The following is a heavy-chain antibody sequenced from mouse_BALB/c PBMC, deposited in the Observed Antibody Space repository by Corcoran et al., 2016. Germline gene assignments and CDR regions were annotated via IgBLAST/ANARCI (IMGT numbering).Heavy chain of an antibody. D-gene: IGHD2-10*01. J-gene: IGHJ2*01. CDR1: GYTFTTAG. Sequence: VQLQQSGPELKKPGETVRISCKASGYTFTTAGMQWVQKMPGKGLKWIGWINTHSGVPKYAEDFKGRFAFSLETSASTAYLQISNLKNEDTATYFCASLLFDYWGQGTTLTVSS. CDR2: INTHSGVP. CDR3: ASLLFDY. V-gene: IGHV9-4*02.